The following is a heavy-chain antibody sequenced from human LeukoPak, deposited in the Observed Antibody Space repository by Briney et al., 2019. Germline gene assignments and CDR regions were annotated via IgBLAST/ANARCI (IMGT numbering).Heavy chain of an antibody. V-gene: IGHV3-23*01. J-gene: IGHJ6*03. D-gene: IGHD2-2*01. Sequence: GGSLRLSCAASGFTFNSYAMTWVRQAPGKGLEWVSSISGNGGNTYYTDSVKGRFTISRDNSKNTLYLQMNSLRAEDTAAYYCAKDLRVIVVTYYMDVWGKGTTVTVSS. CDR1: GFTFNSYA. CDR3: AKDLRVIVVTYYMDV. CDR2: ISGNGGNT.